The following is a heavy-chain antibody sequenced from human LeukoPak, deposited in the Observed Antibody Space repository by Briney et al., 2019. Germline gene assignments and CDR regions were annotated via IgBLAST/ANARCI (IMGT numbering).Heavy chain of an antibody. CDR2: ISGSGGST. CDR1: GITFSNTV. Sequence: QPGGSLRLSCAASGITFSNTVMTWVRQAPGKGLEWVSAISGSGGSTYYADSVKGRFTISRDNSKNTLYLQMNSLRAEDTAVYYCAKDATMIVVVTYWYFDLWGRGTLVTVSS. V-gene: IGHV3-23*01. J-gene: IGHJ2*01. CDR3: AKDATMIVVVTYWYFDL. D-gene: IGHD3-22*01.